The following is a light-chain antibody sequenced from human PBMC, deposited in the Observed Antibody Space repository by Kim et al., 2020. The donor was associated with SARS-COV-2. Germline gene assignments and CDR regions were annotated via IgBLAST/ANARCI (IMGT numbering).Light chain of an antibody. Sequence: ASVGDSVTTTCRASQGISSYLAWYQQKPGKAPKLLIYGASTLQSGVPSRFSGRGSGTDFTLTISTLQPEDFATYYCQQHNTYPLTFGQGTRLDIK. CDR2: GAS. CDR3: QQHNTYPLT. V-gene: IGKV1-9*01. J-gene: IGKJ5*01. CDR1: QGISSY.